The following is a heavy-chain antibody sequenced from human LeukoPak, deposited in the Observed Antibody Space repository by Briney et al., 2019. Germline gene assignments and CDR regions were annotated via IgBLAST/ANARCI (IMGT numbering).Heavy chain of an antibody. J-gene: IGHJ4*02. D-gene: IGHD4-17*01. CDR1: GGTFSSYA. Sequence: SVKVSCKASGGTFSSYAISWVRQAPGQGLEWMGGIIPIFGTANYAQKFQGRVTITPDESTSTAYMELSSLRSEDTAVYDCASHSPPDENMGYGDAGYWGQGTLVTVSS. CDR3: ASHSPPDENMGYGDAGY. V-gene: IGHV1-69*01. CDR2: IIPIFGTA.